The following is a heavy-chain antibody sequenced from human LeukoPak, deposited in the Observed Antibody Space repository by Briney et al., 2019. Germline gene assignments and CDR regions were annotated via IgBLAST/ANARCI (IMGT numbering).Heavy chain of an antibody. Sequence: PGGSLRLSCAAFGFTFSKHAMHWVRQAPGKGLEWVAVIPYDGSNKKYADSVKGRFTISRDNSKNTLYLQMNSLRAEDTAVYYCARTLIEYSVSSCYFDYWGQGTLLTVSS. J-gene: IGHJ4*02. V-gene: IGHV3-30*04. CDR2: IPYDGSNK. D-gene: IGHD6-6*01. CDR1: GFTFSKHA. CDR3: ARTLIEYSVSSCYFDY.